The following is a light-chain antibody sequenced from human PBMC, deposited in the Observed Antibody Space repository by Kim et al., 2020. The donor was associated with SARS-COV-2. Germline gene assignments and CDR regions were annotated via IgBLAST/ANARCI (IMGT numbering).Light chain of an antibody. V-gene: IGLV1-44*01. J-gene: IGLJ3*02. CDR2: SDN. Sequence: GQSVPSSCAGSSSNIATNTVNWYQQLPGTAPKLFLYSDNQRPSGVPDRFSGSKSGTSASLTISGLQSEDEADYYCATWDDGLEGVVFGGGTRLTVL. CDR3: ATWDDGLEGVV. CDR1: SSNIATNT.